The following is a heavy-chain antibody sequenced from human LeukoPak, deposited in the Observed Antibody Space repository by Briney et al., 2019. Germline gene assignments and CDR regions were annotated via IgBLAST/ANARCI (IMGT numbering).Heavy chain of an antibody. CDR2: INHSGST. D-gene: IGHD3-3*01. J-gene: IGHJ4*02. V-gene: IGHV4-34*01. CDR3: ARGGGAYYDFWSGQLSPIDY. CDR1: GGSFSGYY. Sequence: PSETLSLTCAVYGGSFSGYYWSWIRQPPGKGLEWIGEINHSGSTNYNPSLKSRVTISADTSKNQFSLKLSSVTAADTAVYYCARGGGAYYDFWSGQLSPIDYWGQGTLVTVSS.